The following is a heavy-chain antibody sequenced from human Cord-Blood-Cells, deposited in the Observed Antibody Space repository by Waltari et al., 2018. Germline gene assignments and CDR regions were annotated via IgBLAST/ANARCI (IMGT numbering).Heavy chain of an antibody. Sequence: QVQLVESGGGVVQPGRSLRLSCTASGFTFSSYGMHWVRQAPGKGLEWVAVISYYGSNKYYADSVKGRFTISRDNSKNTLYLQMNSLRAEDTAVYYCAKGSAATDAFDIWGQGTMVTVSS. CDR3: AKGSAATDAFDI. J-gene: IGHJ3*02. CDR2: ISYYGSNK. V-gene: IGHV3-30*18. CDR1: GFTFSSYG. D-gene: IGHD6-13*01.